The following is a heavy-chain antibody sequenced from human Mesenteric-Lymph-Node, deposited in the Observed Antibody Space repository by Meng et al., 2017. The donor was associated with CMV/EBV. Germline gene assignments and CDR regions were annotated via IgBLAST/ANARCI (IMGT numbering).Heavy chain of an antibody. CDR3: ARGSSYDILTGYFDY. CDR2: INHSGST. D-gene: IGHD3-9*01. V-gene: IGHV4-34*01. Sequence: QRQVDRWGPGLLNLSGTRSLTCAVYGGSFSGYYWNWIRQSPEKGLEWIGEINHSGSTTYNPSFTSRIIISVDTSTNQISLNMSSVTAADTAVYYCARGSSYDILTGYFDYWGQGALVTVSS. J-gene: IGHJ4*02. CDR1: GGSFSGYY.